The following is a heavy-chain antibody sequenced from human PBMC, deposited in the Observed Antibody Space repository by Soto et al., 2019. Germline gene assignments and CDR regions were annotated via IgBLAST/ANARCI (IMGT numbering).Heavy chain of an antibody. Sequence: EVQLVESGGGLVQPGGSRTLSCAASGFTVSGSYMSWVRQAPGKGLELVSVIYSGGSTYYADSVKGRFIISRDTSKNTVYLQMSSLRFEDTAVYYCARGRVASTTSFDYWGQGSLLTVSS. CDR3: ARGRVASTTSFDY. D-gene: IGHD3-3*01. V-gene: IGHV3-66*01. CDR2: IYSGGST. CDR1: GFTVSGSY. J-gene: IGHJ4*02.